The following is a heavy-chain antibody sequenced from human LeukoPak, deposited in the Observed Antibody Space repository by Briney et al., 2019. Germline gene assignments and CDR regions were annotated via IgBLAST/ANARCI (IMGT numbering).Heavy chain of an antibody. CDR2: IYYSGST. D-gene: IGHD6-19*01. J-gene: IGHJ6*03. CDR3: ARDVQQWLIGYYYYYMDV. CDR1: DDSITMYY. V-gene: IGHV4-59*12. Sequence: PSETLSLTCSVSDDSITMYYWTWLRQPPGKGLEWIGYIYYSGSTNYNPSLKNRVTMSVDTSKNQFSLKLSSVTAADTAVYYCARDVQQWLIGYYYYYMDVWGKGTTVTVSS.